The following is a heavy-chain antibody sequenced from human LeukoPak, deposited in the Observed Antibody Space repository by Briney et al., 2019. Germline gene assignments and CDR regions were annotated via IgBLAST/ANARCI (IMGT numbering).Heavy chain of an antibody. CDR2: ISSSGSTI. CDR3: ARVASSGYYYFSDY. V-gene: IGHV3-11*04. Sequence: GGSLSLSCAASGFRFSDYYMSWIRQAPGKGLEWVSYISSSGSTIYYADSVKGRFTISRDNAKSSLYLQMNSLRAEDTAVYYCARVASSGYYYFSDYWGQGTLVTVSS. J-gene: IGHJ4*02. CDR1: GFRFSDYY. D-gene: IGHD3-22*01.